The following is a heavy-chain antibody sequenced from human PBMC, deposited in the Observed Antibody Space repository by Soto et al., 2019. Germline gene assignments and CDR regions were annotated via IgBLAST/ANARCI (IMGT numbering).Heavy chain of an antibody. J-gene: IGHJ4*02. D-gene: IGHD5-12*01. CDR1: GGSFSGYY. CDR3: ARTPRGYSGYDHFDY. Sequence: SETLSLTCAVYGGSFSGYYWSWIRQPPGKGLEWIGEINHSGSTNYNPSLKSRVTISVDTFKNQFSLKLSSVTAADTAVYYCARTPRGYSGYDHFDYWGQGTLVTVSS. V-gene: IGHV4-34*01. CDR2: INHSGST.